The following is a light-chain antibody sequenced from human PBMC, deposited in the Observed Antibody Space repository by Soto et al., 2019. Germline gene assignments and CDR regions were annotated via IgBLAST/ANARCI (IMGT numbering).Light chain of an antibody. CDR1: SSDVGAYNY. V-gene: IGLV2-14*01. Sequence: QSVLTQPASVSGSPGQSITISCTGTSSDVGAYNYVSWYQQHPGKVPKLMIYEVNNRPSGVSNRFSGSKSGNTASLTISGLQAEDEADYYCSSYTTSTTYVFGTGTKVTVL. CDR2: EVN. CDR3: SSYTTSTTYV. J-gene: IGLJ1*01.